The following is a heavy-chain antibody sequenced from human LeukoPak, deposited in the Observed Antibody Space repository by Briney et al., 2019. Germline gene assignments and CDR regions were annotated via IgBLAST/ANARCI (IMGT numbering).Heavy chain of an antibody. Sequence: GGSLRLSCAASGFTFSSYWMSWVRQAPGKGLEWVANIKQDESEKYYVDSVKGRFTISRDNSKNTLYLQMNSLRAEDTAVYYCAREQGYSYGNDAFDIWGQGTMVTVSS. CDR1: GFTFSSYW. CDR2: IKQDESEK. J-gene: IGHJ3*02. CDR3: AREQGYSYGNDAFDI. D-gene: IGHD5-18*01. V-gene: IGHV3-7*01.